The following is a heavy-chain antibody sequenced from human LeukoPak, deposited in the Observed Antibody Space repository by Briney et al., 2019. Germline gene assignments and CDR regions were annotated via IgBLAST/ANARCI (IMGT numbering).Heavy chain of an antibody. D-gene: IGHD3-16*01. CDR1: GYTFTSYY. CDR2: INPSGGST. J-gene: IGHJ3*02. Sequence: ASVKVSCKASGYTFTSYYLHWVRQAPGQGLDWLGLINPSGGSTSYAQKLQGRVTMTRDTSTSTVYMELSSLRSEDTAVYYCARVMQWSPRGAFDIWGQGTMVTVSS. V-gene: IGHV1-46*03. CDR3: ARVMQWSPRGAFDI.